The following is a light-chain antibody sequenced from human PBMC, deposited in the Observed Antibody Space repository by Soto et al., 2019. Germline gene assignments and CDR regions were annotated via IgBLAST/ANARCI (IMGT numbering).Light chain of an antibody. CDR1: QGIGSW. CDR2: DAS. CDR3: QQANSFPYT. J-gene: IGKJ4*01. V-gene: IGKV1-12*02. Sequence: DIQMTQSPSSVSASVGDRVTITCRASQGIGSWLAWYQQKPGKAPNLLIYDASKLHSGVPSRFSGSGSGTDFSLTISSLQPEDFATYYCQQANSFPYTVGGGTKVEI.